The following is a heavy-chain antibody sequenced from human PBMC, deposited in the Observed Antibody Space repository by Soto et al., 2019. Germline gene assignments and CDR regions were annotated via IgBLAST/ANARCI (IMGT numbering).Heavy chain of an antibody. CDR2: INAGNGNT. Sequence: GASVKVSCKASGYTFTSYAMHWVRQAPGQRLEWMGWINAGNGNTKYSQKFQGRVTITRDTSASTAYMELSSLRSEDTAVYYCARDLGRRTHYDILTGPPDAFDIWGQGTMVTVSS. D-gene: IGHD3-9*01. CDR1: GYTFTSYA. J-gene: IGHJ3*02. V-gene: IGHV1-3*01. CDR3: ARDLGRRTHYDILTGPPDAFDI.